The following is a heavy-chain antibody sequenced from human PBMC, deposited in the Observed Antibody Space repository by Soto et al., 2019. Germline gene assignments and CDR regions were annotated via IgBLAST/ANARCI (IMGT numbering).Heavy chain of an antibody. J-gene: IGHJ4*02. CDR1: GGTFSSYA. V-gene: IGHV1-69*01. CDR2: IIPIFGTA. Sequence: QVQLVQSGAEVKKPGSSVKVSCKASGGTFSSYAISWVRQAPGQGLEWMGGIIPIFGTANYAQKFQGRDTITADESTSTAFMELSSLRSEDTAVYYCARDSFYCSSTSCYGGFDYWGQGTLVTVSS. D-gene: IGHD2-2*01. CDR3: ARDSFYCSSTSCYGGFDY.